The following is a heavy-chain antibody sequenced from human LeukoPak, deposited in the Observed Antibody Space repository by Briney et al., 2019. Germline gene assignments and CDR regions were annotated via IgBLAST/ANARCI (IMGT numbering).Heavy chain of an antibody. Sequence: GGSLRLSCAASGFTFSSYGMHWVRQAPGEGLEWVAVIWFDGDNKYYADSVKGRFTISRDNSKNTLYLQMNSLRAEDTAVYYCAKDLTWMLGRFDSWGQGTLVTVSS. J-gene: IGHJ4*02. D-gene: IGHD2-2*03. CDR2: IWFDGDNK. V-gene: IGHV3-33*06. CDR3: AKDLTWMLGRFDS. CDR1: GFTFSSYG.